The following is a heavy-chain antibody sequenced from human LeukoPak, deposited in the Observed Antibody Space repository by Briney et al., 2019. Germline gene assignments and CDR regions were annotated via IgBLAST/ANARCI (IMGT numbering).Heavy chain of an antibody. Sequence: SETLSLTCTISGGSVSDYYWSLIRQSPGKGLEWIGYIYHTGSTSYSPSLKSRVTISADTSQNQFSLKLSSVTAADTAVYYCASRKLGNDYWGQGTLVTVSS. CDR1: GGSVSDYY. J-gene: IGHJ4*02. V-gene: IGHV4-59*02. D-gene: IGHD7-27*01. CDR3: ASRKLGNDY. CDR2: IYHTGST.